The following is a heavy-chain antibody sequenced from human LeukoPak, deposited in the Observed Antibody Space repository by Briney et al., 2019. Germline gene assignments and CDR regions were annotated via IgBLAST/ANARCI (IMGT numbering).Heavy chain of an antibody. J-gene: IGHJ4*02. V-gene: IGHV3-30*18. D-gene: IGHD4-17*01. CDR3: AKGHTDYGTGFDL. CDR1: GFIFSSSG. Sequence: GGSLRLSCTVSGFIFSSSGIHWVRQAPGKGLVWVAGISYDGSEKYYAESVKGRFTISRDNSKTTVYLQMNSLEIEDTAVYYCAKGHTDYGTGFDLWGQGTLVTVSS. CDR2: ISYDGSEK.